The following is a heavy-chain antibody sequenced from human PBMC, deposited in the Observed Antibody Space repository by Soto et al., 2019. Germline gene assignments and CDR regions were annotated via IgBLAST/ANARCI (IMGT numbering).Heavy chain of an antibody. D-gene: IGHD5-12*01. CDR2: VKDGGHT. J-gene: IGHJ4*02. CDR3: ARGQEGVVATH. CDR1: DGSLSGYY. V-gene: IGHV4-34*01. Sequence: QVQLQQWGAGLLKPSETLSLNCAVTDGSLSGYYWSWIRQPPGKGLEWIGEVKDGGHTNYSPSLRARVTVSSDPSTTQFSLRLNSGTAADTGVYYCARGQEGVVATHWDQGSLVTVSS.